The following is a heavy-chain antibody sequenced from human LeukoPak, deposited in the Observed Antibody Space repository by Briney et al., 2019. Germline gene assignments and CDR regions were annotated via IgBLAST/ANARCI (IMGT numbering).Heavy chain of an antibody. D-gene: IGHD5-18*01. Sequence: GGSLRLSCAASEFTFSSYWMNWVRQAPGKGLEWVASIKQDGSEKYYVDSVKGRFTISRDNAKNSLYLQMNSLRAEDTAVYYCARAGQLWFRYYFDYWGQGTLVTVSS. CDR2: IKQDGSEK. CDR3: ARAGQLWFRYYFDY. J-gene: IGHJ4*02. CDR1: EFTFSSYW. V-gene: IGHV3-7*01.